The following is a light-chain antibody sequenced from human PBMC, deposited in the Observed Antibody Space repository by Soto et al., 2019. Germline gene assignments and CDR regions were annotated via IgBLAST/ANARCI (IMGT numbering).Light chain of an antibody. CDR1: QIISSY. CDR2: AAS. J-gene: IGKJ2*02. CDR3: QQSYSTPRT. V-gene: IGKV1-39*01. Sequence: DIQMTQSPSSQSASVGDRVTITCRASQIISSYLNWYQQKPGKAPKLLIYAASNLQSGVPSRFSGSGSGTDFTLTISSLQSEDFATYYCQQSYSTPRTFGQGNKLEIK.